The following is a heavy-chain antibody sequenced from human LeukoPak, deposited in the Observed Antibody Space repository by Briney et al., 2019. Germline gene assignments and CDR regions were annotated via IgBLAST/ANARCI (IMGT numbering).Heavy chain of an antibody. CDR1: GFTFSNYA. J-gene: IGHJ4*02. CDR3: AKSRSAMVRGVIEY. CDR2: ISPSGSA. D-gene: IGHD3-10*01. V-gene: IGHV3-23*01. Sequence: PGGSLRLSCAASGFTFSNYAMSWVRQAPGKGLEWVSVISPSGSAYNADPVKGRFTISRDNSKDTVYLQMDSLRAEDTATYYCAKSRSAMVRGVIEYWGQGILVTVSS.